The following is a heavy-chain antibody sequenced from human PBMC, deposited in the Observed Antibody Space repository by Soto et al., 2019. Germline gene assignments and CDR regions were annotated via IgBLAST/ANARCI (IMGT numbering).Heavy chain of an antibody. J-gene: IGHJ2*01. CDR3: VTEGCGGDCPL. CDR1: GGTFSRYT. D-gene: IGHD2-21*02. CDR2: IIPILVIT. V-gene: IGHV1-69*02. Sequence: QVQLVQSGAEVKKPGSSVKVSCKASGGTFSRYTISWVRQAPGQGLEWMGRIIPILVITNYAQKFQARVTITADKSTSTAYMELSSLRSEDTAVYYCVTEGCGGDCPLWGRGTLVTVSS.